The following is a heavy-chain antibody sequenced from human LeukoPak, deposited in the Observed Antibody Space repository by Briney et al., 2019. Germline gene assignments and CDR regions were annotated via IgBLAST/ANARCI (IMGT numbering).Heavy chain of an antibody. CDR2: ISYDGSNK. CDR1: GFTFSGYA. CDR3: ARGDVVVPAAI. J-gene: IGHJ4*02. V-gene: IGHV3-30-3*01. Sequence: PGRSLRLSCAAPGFTFSGYAMHWVRQAPGKGLEWVAVISYDGSNKYYADSVKGRFTISGDNSKNTLYLQMNSLRAEDTAVYYCARGDVVVPAAIWGQGTLVTVSS. D-gene: IGHD2-2*01.